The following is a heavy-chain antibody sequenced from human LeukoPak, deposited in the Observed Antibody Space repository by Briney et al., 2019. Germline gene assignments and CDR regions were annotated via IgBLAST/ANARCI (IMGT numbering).Heavy chain of an antibody. J-gene: IGHJ4*02. CDR1: GYTFTKYG. Sequence: ASVKVSCKASGYTFTKYGISWVRQAPGKGVEWVGWISAYSGHTDYAQEFQGRLTMTTDTSTSTAYMELSSLRSDDTAVYYCARDVGEYCSSTNCYASHYWGQGTLVTVSS. D-gene: IGHD2-2*01. CDR3: ARDVGEYCSSTNCYASHY. V-gene: IGHV1-18*01. CDR2: ISAYSGHT.